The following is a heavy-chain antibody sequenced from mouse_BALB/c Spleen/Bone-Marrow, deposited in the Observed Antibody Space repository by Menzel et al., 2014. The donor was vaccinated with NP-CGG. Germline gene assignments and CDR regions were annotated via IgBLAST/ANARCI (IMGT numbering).Heavy chain of an antibody. Sequence: EVQRVESGGGLVQPGGSLKLSCAASGFDFSRYWMNWVRQAPGKGLEWIGEINPDSSTINYTPFLKDKFIISRDNAKNTLYLQMSKVRSEDTALYYCARPYYRYLYFDYWGQGTTLTVSS. D-gene: IGHD2-14*01. CDR3: ARPYYRYLYFDY. V-gene: IGHV4-1*02. J-gene: IGHJ2*01. CDR2: INPDSSTI. CDR1: GFDFSRYW.